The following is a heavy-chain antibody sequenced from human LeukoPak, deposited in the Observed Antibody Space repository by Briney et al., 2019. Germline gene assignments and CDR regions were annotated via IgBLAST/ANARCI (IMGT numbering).Heavy chain of an antibody. CDR2: ISSSSSTI. CDR3: ATIAARRPFDY. Sequence: GGSLRLSCAASGFTFSSYSMNWVRQAPGKGLEWVSYISSSSSTIYYADSVKGRFTISRDNAKNSLYLQMNSLRAEDTAVYYCATIAARRPFDYWGQGTLVTVSS. CDR1: GFTFSSYS. D-gene: IGHD6-6*01. J-gene: IGHJ4*02. V-gene: IGHV3-48*01.